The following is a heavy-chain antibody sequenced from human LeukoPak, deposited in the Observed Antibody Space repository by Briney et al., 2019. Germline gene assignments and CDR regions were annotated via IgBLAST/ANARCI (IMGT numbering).Heavy chain of an antibody. CDR2: IYYSGST. CDR3: ARGVRNFDY. D-gene: IGHD4/OR15-4a*01. CDR1: GFTFGDYA. J-gene: IGHJ4*02. V-gene: IGHV4-59*01. Sequence: GSLRLSCTASGFTFGDYAMSWIRQPPGKGLEWIGYIYYSGSTNYNPSLKSRVTISVDTSKNQFSLKLSSVTAADTAVYYCARGVRNFDYWGQGTLVTVSS.